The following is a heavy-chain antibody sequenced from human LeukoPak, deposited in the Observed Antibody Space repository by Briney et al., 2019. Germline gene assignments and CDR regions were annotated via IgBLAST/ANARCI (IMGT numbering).Heavy chain of an antibody. V-gene: IGHV3-74*01. CDR3: ARAVRGGYGVCFDY. Sequence: GGSLRLSCAASGFTFSSYWMHWVRQAPGKGLVWVSRINSDGSSTSYADSVKGRFTISRDNAKNSLYLQMNSLRAEDTALYYCARAVRGGYGVCFDYWGQGTLVTVSS. J-gene: IGHJ4*02. D-gene: IGHD5-12*01. CDR1: GFTFSSYW. CDR2: INSDGSST.